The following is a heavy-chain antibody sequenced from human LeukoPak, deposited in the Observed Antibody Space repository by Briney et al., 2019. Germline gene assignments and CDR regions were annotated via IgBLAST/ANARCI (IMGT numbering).Heavy chain of an antibody. CDR3: ASEYGDYGGDAFDI. CDR2: INSDGSST. V-gene: IGHV3-74*01. Sequence: GGSLRLSCAASGFTFSSYWMHWVRQAPGKGLVWVSRINSDGSSTSYADSVKGRFTISRDNAKNTLYLQMNSLRAEDTAVYYCASEYGDYGGDAFDIWGQGTMATVSS. J-gene: IGHJ3*02. D-gene: IGHD4-17*01. CDR1: GFTFSSYW.